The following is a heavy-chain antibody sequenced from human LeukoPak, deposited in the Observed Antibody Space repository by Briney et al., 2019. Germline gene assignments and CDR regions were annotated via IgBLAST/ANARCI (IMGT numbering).Heavy chain of an antibody. V-gene: IGHV5-51*01. CDR2: IYPGDSDT. J-gene: IGHJ3*02. CDR3: AVQIMLTFGGPTPDVFDI. CDR1: GYYFTTYW. Sequence: GESLKISCKGSGYYFTTYWIGWVRQMPEKGLEWIGIIYPGDSDTRYSPSFQGQVTISVDKTTSTAYLEWSSLKASDTAMYYCAVQIMLTFGGPTPDVFDIWGQGTMVTVSS. D-gene: IGHD3-16*01.